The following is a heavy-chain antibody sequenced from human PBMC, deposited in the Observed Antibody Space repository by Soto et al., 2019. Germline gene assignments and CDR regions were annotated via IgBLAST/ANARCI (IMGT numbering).Heavy chain of an antibody. CDR2: IYYSGST. V-gene: IGHV4-39*01. CDR3: ARQLLGELSFLSY. Sequence: SETLSLTCTVSGGSISSSSYYWGWIRQPPGKGLEWIGSIYYSGSTYYNPSLKSRVTISVDTSKNQFSLKLSSVTAADTAVYYFARQLLGELSFLSYWGQGTLVTVSS. CDR1: GGSISSSSYY. D-gene: IGHD3-16*02. J-gene: IGHJ4*02.